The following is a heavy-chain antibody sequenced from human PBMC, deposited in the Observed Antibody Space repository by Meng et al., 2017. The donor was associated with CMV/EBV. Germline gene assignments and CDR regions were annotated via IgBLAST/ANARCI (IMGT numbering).Heavy chain of an antibody. J-gene: IGHJ6*02. V-gene: IGHV1-8*01. D-gene: IGHD2-2*01. CDR1: GYTFTSYD. Sequence: ASVKVSCKASGYTFTSYDINWVRQATGQGLEWMGWMNPNSGNTGYAQKFQGRVTMTRNTSISTAYMELSSLRSEDTAVYYCATTSDRVHYYYGMDVRGQGTTVTVSS. CDR2: MNPNSGNT. CDR3: ATTSDRVHYYYGMDV.